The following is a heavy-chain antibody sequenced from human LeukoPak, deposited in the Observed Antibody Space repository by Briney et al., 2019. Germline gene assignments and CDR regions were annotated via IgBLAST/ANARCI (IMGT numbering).Heavy chain of an antibody. Sequence: SETLSLTCTVSGGSISSYYWSWIRQPPGKGLEWIGYIYYSGSTNYNPSLKSRVTISVDTSKNQFSLKLSSVTAADTAVYYCARDVNSKLDHWGQGTLVTVSS. V-gene: IGHV4-59*01. CDR2: IYYSGST. J-gene: IGHJ4*02. D-gene: IGHD6-13*01. CDR3: ARDVNSKLDH. CDR1: GGSISSYY.